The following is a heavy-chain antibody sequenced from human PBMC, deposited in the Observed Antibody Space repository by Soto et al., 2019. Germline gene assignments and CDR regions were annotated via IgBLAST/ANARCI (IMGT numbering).Heavy chain of an antibody. J-gene: IGHJ4*02. CDR3: AKGSGGSRPYYFDY. V-gene: IGHV3-23*01. Sequence: GGSLRLSCTASGFSVSICAMGWVRQAPGRGLEWVSAITGSGGSTYYADSVKGRFTISRDNSKNTLYLQMNSLRADDTAVYYCAKGSGGSRPYYFDYWGQGTLVTVS. CDR2: ITGSGGST. CDR1: GFSVSICA. D-gene: IGHD2-15*01.